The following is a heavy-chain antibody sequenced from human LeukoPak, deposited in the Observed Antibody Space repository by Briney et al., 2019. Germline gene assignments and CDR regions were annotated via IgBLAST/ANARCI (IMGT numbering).Heavy chain of an antibody. V-gene: IGHV1-2*02. CDR3: ARDGFRIAAAGHYYYYYYMDV. J-gene: IGHJ6*03. CDR2: INPNSGGT. Sequence: ASVKVSCKASGYTFTGYYMHWVRQAPGQGLEWMGWINPNSGGTNYAQKFQGRVTMTRDTSISTAYMELSRLRSDDTAVYYCARDGFRIAAAGHYYYYYYMDVWGKGTTVTVSS. CDR1: GYTFTGYY. D-gene: IGHD6-13*01.